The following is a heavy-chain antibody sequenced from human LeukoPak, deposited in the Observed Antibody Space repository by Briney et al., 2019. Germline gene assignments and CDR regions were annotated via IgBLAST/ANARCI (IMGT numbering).Heavy chain of an antibody. J-gene: IGHJ4*02. Sequence: GGSLRLSCAASGFTFSRYAMTWVRQAPGKGLEWVSGVAADGGSTYYADSVKGRFTISRDNAKHSLYLQMNSLRDEDTAVYYCARAAYASSPDYWGQGTLVTVSS. D-gene: IGHD6-13*01. CDR2: VAADGGST. V-gene: IGHV3-23*01. CDR3: ARAAYASSPDY. CDR1: GFTFSRYA.